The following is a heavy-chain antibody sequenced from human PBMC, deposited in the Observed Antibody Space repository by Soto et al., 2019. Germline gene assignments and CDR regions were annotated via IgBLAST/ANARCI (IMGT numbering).Heavy chain of an antibody. V-gene: IGHV4-30-4*01. CDR3: ARGRYCLTGRCFPNWFDS. J-gene: IGHJ5*01. Sequence: SETLSLTCSVSGDSISNLDYFWAWIRQPPGQALEYIGYIYKSATTYYNPSFESRVAISADTSKSQFSLNVTSVTAADTAVYFCARGRYCLTGRCFPNWFDSWGQGALVTVSS. CDR2: IYKSATT. D-gene: IGHD7-27*01. CDR1: GDSISNLDYF.